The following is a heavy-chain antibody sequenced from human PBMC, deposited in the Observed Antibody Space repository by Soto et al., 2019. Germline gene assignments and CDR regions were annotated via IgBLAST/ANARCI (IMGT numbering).Heavy chain of an antibody. Sequence: SETLSLTCTVSGGSVSSGSYYWSWIRQPPGKGLEWIGYIYYSGSTNYNPSLKSRVTISVDTSKNQLSLKLSSVTAADTAVYYCAIEYSSTPPYYPLGYWGQGSLVTVSS. CDR2: IYYSGST. D-gene: IGHD2-2*01. V-gene: IGHV4-61*01. CDR1: GGSVSSGSYY. J-gene: IGHJ4*02. CDR3: AIEYSSTPPYYPLGY.